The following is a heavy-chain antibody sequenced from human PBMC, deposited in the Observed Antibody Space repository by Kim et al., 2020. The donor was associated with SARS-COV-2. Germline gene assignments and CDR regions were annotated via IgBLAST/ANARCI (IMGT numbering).Heavy chain of an antibody. CDR3: ARDPTLGIAVEGNWFDP. D-gene: IGHD6-19*01. J-gene: IGHJ5*02. Sequence: GGSLRLSCAASGFTFSSYSMNWVRQAPGKGLEWVSSISSSSSYIYYADSVKGRFTISRDNAKNSLYLQMNSLRAEDTAVYYCARDPTLGIAVEGNWFDPWGQGTLVTVSS. V-gene: IGHV3-21*01. CDR2: ISSSSSYI. CDR1: GFTFSSYS.